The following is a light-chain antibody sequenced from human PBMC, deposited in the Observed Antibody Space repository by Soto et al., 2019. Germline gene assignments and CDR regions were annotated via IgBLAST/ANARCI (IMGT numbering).Light chain of an antibody. Sequence: IHMTQSPASLSASVGDRVTITCRASESISTWLAWYQQKPGKAPKLLIYGASSLESGVPPRFSGDGSGTEFTLTISSLQRDDFGIYYYQQYSRLWSFGQGTKVAIK. J-gene: IGKJ1*01. CDR3: QQYSRLWS. CDR2: GAS. V-gene: IGKV1-5*03. CDR1: ESISTW.